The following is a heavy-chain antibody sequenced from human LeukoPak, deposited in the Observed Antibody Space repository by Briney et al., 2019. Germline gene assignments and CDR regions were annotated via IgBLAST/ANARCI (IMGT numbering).Heavy chain of an antibody. J-gene: IGHJ1*01. Sequence: GRSLRLSCAASGFTFSNYGMHWVRQAPGKGLEWVAVISYDGSNKYYADSVKGRFTISRGNSKNTLYLQMNSLRPEDTAVYYCARDVGPGNFYYFQHWGQGTLVTVSS. D-gene: IGHD3-10*01. CDR1: GFTFSNYG. CDR2: ISYDGSNK. CDR3: ARDVGPGNFYYFQH. V-gene: IGHV3-30*03.